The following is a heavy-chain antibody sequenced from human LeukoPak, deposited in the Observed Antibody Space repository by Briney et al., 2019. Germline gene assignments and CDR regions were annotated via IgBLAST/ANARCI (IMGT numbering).Heavy chain of an antibody. CDR2: ISTYNGNT. J-gene: IGHJ4*02. CDR3: ARGDWLGY. CDR1: GYTFTSYA. Sequence: ASVKVSCKASGYTFTSYAMNWVRQAPGQGLEWMGWISTYNGNTNYAQKLQGRVTTTTDTSTSTAYMEVRSLRSDDTAVYYCARGDWLGYWGQGTLVTVSS. V-gene: IGHV1-18*01. D-gene: IGHD3/OR15-3a*01.